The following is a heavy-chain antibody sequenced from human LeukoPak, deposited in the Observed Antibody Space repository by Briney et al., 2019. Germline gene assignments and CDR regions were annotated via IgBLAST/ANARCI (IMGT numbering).Heavy chain of an antibody. CDR2: IYYSGST. CDR3: ARLPIGDYYFDY. J-gene: IGHJ4*02. CDR1: GGSISSSSYY. V-gene: IGHV4-39*01. Sequence: KPSETLSLTCTVSGGSISSSSYYWGWIRQPPGKGLVWIGSIYYSGSTYYNPSPKSRVTISVDTSKNQFSLKLSSVTAADTAVYYCARLPIGDYYFDYWGQGTLVTVSS. D-gene: IGHD4-17*01.